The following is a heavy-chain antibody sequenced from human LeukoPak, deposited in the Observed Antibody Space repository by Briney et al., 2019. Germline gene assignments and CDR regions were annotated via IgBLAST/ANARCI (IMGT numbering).Heavy chain of an antibody. Sequence: SETLSLTCTVSGGSINSYYWTWIWQPPGKGLEWIANVYNSGSTNYNPSLKSRVTISVDMFKNQFSLKLTSVTAADTAVYYCARLRSGMDVWGQGTTVTVSS. CDR3: ARLRSGMDV. J-gene: IGHJ6*02. V-gene: IGHV4-59*01. CDR1: GGSINSYY. CDR2: VYNSGST.